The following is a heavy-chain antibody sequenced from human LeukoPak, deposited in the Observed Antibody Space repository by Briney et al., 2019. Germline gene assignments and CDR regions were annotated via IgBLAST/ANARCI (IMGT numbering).Heavy chain of an antibody. CDR1: GFTFSSYA. Sequence: PGASRRLSCAASGFTFSSYAMSWVRQAPGKGLEWVSAISGSGGSTYYADSVKGRFTISRDNSKNTLYLQMNSLRAEDTAVYYCAKCPYGDYFDWFDPWGQGTLVTVSS. V-gene: IGHV3-23*01. J-gene: IGHJ5*02. CDR2: ISGSGGST. D-gene: IGHD4-17*01. CDR3: AKCPYGDYFDWFDP.